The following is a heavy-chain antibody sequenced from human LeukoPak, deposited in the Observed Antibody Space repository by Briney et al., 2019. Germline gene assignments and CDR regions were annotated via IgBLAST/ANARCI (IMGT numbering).Heavy chain of an antibody. CDR2: ISYDGSNK. V-gene: IGHV3-30*03. J-gene: IGHJ3*02. D-gene: IGHD1-1*01. CDR1: GFTFSSYG. CDR3: AXHNPXXDAFDI. Sequence: GGSLRLSCAASGFTFSSYGMHWVRQAPGKGLEWVAVISYDGSNKYYADSVKGRFTVSRDNSKNTLYLQMNSLRAEDTAVYYCAXHNPXXDAFDIWGQGTMVTV.